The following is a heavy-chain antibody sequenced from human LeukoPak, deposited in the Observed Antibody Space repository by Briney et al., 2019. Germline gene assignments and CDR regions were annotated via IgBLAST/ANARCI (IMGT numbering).Heavy chain of an antibody. CDR1: GYTFTSYD. CDR2: MSPNSGNT. V-gene: IGHV1-8*01. Sequence: ASVKVSCKASGYTFTSYDINWVRQATGQGLEWMRWMSPNSGNTGYAQKFQGRVTMTRNTSISTAYMELSSLRSEDTAVYYCARDRTYDFWSGYYTGENWFDPWGQGTLVTVSS. CDR3: ARDRTYDFWSGYYTGENWFDP. J-gene: IGHJ5*02. D-gene: IGHD3-3*01.